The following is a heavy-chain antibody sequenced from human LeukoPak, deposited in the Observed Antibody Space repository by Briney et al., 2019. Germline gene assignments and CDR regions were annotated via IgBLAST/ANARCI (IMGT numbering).Heavy chain of an antibody. CDR2: IIPIFGTA. CDR3: ARDSIRDGTNSGFDY. CDR1: GGTFSSYA. V-gene: IGHV1-69*05. Sequence: GSSVKVSCKAPGGTFSSYAISWVRQAPGQGLEWMGRIIPIFGTANYAQKFQGRVTITTDESTSTAYTELSSLRSEDTAVYYCARDSIRDGTNSGFDYWGQGTLVTVSS. D-gene: IGHD5-24*01. J-gene: IGHJ4*02.